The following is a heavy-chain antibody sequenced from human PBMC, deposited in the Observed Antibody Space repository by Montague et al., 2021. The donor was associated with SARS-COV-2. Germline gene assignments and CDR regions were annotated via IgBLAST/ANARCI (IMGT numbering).Heavy chain of an antibody. D-gene: IGHD5-24*01. J-gene: IGHJ4*02. Sequence: PALVKPTQTLTLTCTFSGFSLNAGGVGVGWIRQPPGKALEWLASIYWDDDKRYSPSLKTRLTITKDTSKSQVVLRMTNVDPVDTATYYCAHSPIERGFWGQGTLVTVSS. CDR2: IYWDDDK. V-gene: IGHV2-5*02. CDR1: GFSLNAGGVG. CDR3: AHSPIERGF.